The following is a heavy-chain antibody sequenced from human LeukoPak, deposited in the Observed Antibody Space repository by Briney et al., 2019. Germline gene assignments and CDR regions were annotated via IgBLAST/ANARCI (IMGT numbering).Heavy chain of an antibody. J-gene: IGHJ4*02. Sequence: TGGSLRLSCAASGFTFSSYAMSWVRQAPGKGLEWVSAISGSGGSTYYADSVKGRFTISRDNSRNTLYLQMNSLRAEDTAVYYCAKLSSGRSCYYWGQGTLVTVSS. V-gene: IGHV3-23*01. CDR2: ISGSGGST. CDR1: GFTFSSYA. CDR3: AKLSSGRSCYY. D-gene: IGHD6-19*01.